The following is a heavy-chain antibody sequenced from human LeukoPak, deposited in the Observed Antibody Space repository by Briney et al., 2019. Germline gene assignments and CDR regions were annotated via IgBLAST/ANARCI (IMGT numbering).Heavy chain of an antibody. D-gene: IGHD1-26*01. CDR2: IYDRGST. CDR1: GASISSHY. CDR3: AKIEVGRFDP. V-gene: IGHV4-59*11. J-gene: IGHJ5*02. Sequence: SETLTLTCTVTGASISSHYWCWIRQTPGTGLEWIGDIYDRGSTTYNPSLKSRVSISVDTSRNQFSLNLRSVTAADTAVYYCAKIEVGRFDPWGQGTLVTVSS.